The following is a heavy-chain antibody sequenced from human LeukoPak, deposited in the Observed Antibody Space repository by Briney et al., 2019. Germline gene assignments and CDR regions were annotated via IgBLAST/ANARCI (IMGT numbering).Heavy chain of an antibody. CDR3: ARDWTETDAFDI. D-gene: IGHD3/OR15-3a*01. Sequence: SETLSLTCTVSGGSVSSGSYYWSWIRQPPGEGLEWIGYIYYSGSTNYNPSLKSRVTISVDTSKNQFSLKLSSVTAADTAVYYCARDWTETDAFDIWGQGTMVTVSS. CDR1: GGSVSSGSYY. CDR2: IYYSGST. V-gene: IGHV4-61*01. J-gene: IGHJ3*02.